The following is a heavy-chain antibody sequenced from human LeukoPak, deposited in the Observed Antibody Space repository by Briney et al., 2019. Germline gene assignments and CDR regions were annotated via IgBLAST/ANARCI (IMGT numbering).Heavy chain of an antibody. CDR3: ARGLPTVTTRSVYYYYGMDV. Sequence: SETLSLTCTVSGGSISSSSYYWGWIRQPPGKGLEWIGSIYYSGNTYYNPSLKSRVTVSVDTSKNQFSLKLNSVTAADTAVYYCARGLPTVTTRSVYYYYGMDVWGQGTTVTVSS. V-gene: IGHV4-39*01. J-gene: IGHJ6*02. D-gene: IGHD4-11*01. CDR1: GGSISSSSYY. CDR2: IYYSGNT.